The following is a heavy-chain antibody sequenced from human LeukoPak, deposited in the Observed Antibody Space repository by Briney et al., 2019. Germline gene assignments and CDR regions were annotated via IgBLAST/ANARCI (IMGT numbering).Heavy chain of an antibody. J-gene: IGHJ5*02. CDR1: DGSISSGGHY. D-gene: IGHD4-17*01. V-gene: IGHV4-31*03. CDR3: VRDARGDGDYGWFDP. Sequence: PSETLSLTCSVYDGSISSGGHYWHWIRQHPGKRLEWIGYISYSGSTYYNASLKSRVTISVDRSKSQFSLRLRSVTAADTAVYYCVRDARGDGDYGWFDPWGQGALVTISS. CDR2: ISYSGST.